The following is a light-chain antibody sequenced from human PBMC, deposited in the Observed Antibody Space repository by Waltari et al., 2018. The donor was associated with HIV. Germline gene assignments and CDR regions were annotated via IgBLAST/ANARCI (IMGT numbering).Light chain of an antibody. V-gene: IGKV4-1*01. CDR3: QQYHTTPIT. J-gene: IGKJ5*01. CDR1: QSVLYTSNNQNY. Sequence: DIVMTQSPDSLAVSLGERATINCKSSQSVLYTSNNQNYLAWYQQKPGQPPKLLIYWASSREYGVPERFSGSGSGTDFTLTISSLQAEDVAVYYCQQYHTTPITFGQGTRLEIK. CDR2: WAS.